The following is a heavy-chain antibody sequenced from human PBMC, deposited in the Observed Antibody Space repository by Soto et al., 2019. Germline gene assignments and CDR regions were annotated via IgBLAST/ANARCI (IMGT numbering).Heavy chain of an antibody. J-gene: IGHJ5*02. V-gene: IGHV5-51*01. Sequence: PGESLKISCEGSGYSFSSFWISWVRQMPGKGLEWMGIIYPGDSDTRYSPSFQGQVTISADKSISTAYLQWSSLKASDTAMYYCARPTRPYNWFDPWGQGTLVTVSS. CDR1: GYSFSSFW. CDR2: IYPGDSDT. CDR3: ARPTRPYNWFDP.